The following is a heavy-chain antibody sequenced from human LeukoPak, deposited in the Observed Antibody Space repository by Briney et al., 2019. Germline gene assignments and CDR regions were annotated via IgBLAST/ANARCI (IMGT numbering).Heavy chain of an antibody. V-gene: IGHV1-2*02. CDR1: GYTFTGYY. CDR3: ARGLGSSGWYEVGYFDY. Sequence: GASVKVSCKASGYTFTGYYMHWVRQAPGQGLEWMGWINPDSGGTIYAQNFQGRVTMTRDTSISTAYMELSSLRSDDTAVYYCARGLGSSGWYEVGYFDYWGQGTLVTVSS. D-gene: IGHD6-19*01. CDR2: INPDSGGT. J-gene: IGHJ4*02.